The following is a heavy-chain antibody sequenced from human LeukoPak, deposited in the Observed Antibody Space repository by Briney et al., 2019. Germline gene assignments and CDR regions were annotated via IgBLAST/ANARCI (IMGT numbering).Heavy chain of an antibody. D-gene: IGHD3-16*01. V-gene: IGHV1-2*02. CDR2: INPNSGAT. CDR3: TRDREGGSGWFDP. CDR1: GYTFTDYY. Sequence: ASVEVSCKASGYTFTDYYMHWVRQAPGQGLEWMGWINPNSGATNYEQKFQGRVTMTRDTSISTAYMELTRLRSDDTAVYYCTRDREGGSGWFDPWGQGTLVTVSS. J-gene: IGHJ5*02.